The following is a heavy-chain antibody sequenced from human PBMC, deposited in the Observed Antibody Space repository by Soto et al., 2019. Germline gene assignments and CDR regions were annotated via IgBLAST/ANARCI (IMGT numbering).Heavy chain of an antibody. J-gene: IGHJ4*02. D-gene: IGHD3-22*01. CDR1: GFTISNYA. CDR3: AKDTYDSSGYYLYYFDY. CDR2: ISASGGTT. V-gene: IGHV3-23*01. Sequence: GGSLRLSCAASGFTISNYAMTWARQAPGKGLEWVSAISASGGTTHYADSVKGRFTISRDNSKNTLYLQMSSLRAEDTAIYYCAKDTYDSSGYYLYYFDYWGQGTLVTVSS.